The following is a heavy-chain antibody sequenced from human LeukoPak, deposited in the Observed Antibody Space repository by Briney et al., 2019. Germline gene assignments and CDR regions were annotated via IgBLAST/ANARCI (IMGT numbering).Heavy chain of an antibody. Sequence: GGSPRLSCAASGFTFSRYAMSWVRQAPGKGLEWVSGLSGSGGYTYYADSVKGRFTISRDNSNNTLYLQMNSLRAEDTAIYYCAKDLRGYYDLEAFFDYWGQGTLVTVSS. CDR1: GFTFSRYA. CDR2: LSGSGGYT. CDR3: AKDLRGYYDLEAFFDY. V-gene: IGHV3-23*01. J-gene: IGHJ4*02. D-gene: IGHD3-3*01.